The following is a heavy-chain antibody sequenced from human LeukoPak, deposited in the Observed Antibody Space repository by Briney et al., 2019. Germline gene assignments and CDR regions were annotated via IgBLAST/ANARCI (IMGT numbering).Heavy chain of an antibody. CDR1: GYTLTDYY. Sequence: ASVKVSCKASGYTLTDYYMHWVRQAPGQGLEWMGWINPNSGDTNYAQKFKGRVTMTRDTSLNTAYMELSWLTSDDTAVYFCARGGYSSSLYDYWGQGTLVTVSS. CDR2: INPNSGDT. D-gene: IGHD6-13*01. J-gene: IGHJ4*02. V-gene: IGHV1-2*02. CDR3: ARGGYSSSLYDY.